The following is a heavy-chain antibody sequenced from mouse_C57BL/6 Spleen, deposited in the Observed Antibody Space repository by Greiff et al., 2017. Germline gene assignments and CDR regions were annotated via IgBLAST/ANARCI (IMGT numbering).Heavy chain of an antibody. J-gene: IGHJ4*01. Sequence: QVQLKQSGPELVKPGASVKISCKASGYAFSSSWMNWVKQRPGKGLEWIGRIYPGDGDTNYNGKFKGKATLTADKSSSTAYMQLSSLTSEDSAVYFCARYYEDYAMDYWGQGTSVTVSS. CDR2: IYPGDGDT. V-gene: IGHV1-82*01. D-gene: IGHD1-1*01. CDR3: ARYYEDYAMDY. CDR1: GYAFSSSW.